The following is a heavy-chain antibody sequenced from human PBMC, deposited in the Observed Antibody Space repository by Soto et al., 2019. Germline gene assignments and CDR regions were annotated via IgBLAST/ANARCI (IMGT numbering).Heavy chain of an antibody. J-gene: IGHJ3*02. Sequence: GASVKVSCKASGYTFTSYGISWVRQAPGQGLEWIGWISAYNGNTNYAQKLQGRVTMTTDTSKNQFSLKLSSVTAAARAVYYCARTKYRSGWHDAFDIWGQGTMVTVSS. V-gene: IGHV1-18*01. CDR3: ARTKYRSGWHDAFDI. CDR2: ISAYNGNT. CDR1: GYTFTSYG. D-gene: IGHD6-19*01.